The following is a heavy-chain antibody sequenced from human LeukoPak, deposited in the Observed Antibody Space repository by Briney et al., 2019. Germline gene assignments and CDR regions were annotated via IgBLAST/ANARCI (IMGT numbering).Heavy chain of an antibody. Sequence: SETLSLTCTVSGGSISSSSYYWGWLRQPPGRGLEWFGSIYYSGSTYYSPSLKSRVSISVATSKMQFSLKLSSVTDADTAVYCCARWYDYVWGSYRSDYWGQGTLVTVSS. J-gene: IGHJ4*02. CDR2: IYYSGST. CDR1: GGSISSSSYY. D-gene: IGHD3-16*02. CDR3: ARWYDYVWGSYRSDY. V-gene: IGHV4-39*01.